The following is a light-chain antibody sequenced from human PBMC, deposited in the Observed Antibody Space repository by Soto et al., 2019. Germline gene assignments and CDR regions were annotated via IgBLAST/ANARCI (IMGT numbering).Light chain of an antibody. Sequence: QSVLTQPASVSGSPGQSITISCTGISSDVGRYNLVSWYQQHPGKAPKLMIYEGTKRPSGVSNRFSGSKSDNTASLTISGLQAEDEADYYCCSDAGSSTLVFGGGTKLTVL. J-gene: IGLJ2*01. CDR2: EGT. CDR1: SSDVGRYNL. V-gene: IGLV2-23*01. CDR3: CSDAGSSTLV.